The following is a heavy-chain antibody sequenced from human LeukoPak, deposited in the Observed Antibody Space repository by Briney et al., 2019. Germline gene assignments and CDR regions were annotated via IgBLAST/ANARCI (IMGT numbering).Heavy chain of an antibody. CDR1: GCTFSSYG. J-gene: IGHJ4*02. CDR2: ISYDGSNK. CDR3: AKGTAFDY. V-gene: IGHV3-30*18. Sequence: PGGSLRLSCAASGCTFSSYGIHWVRQAPGKGLEWVAVISYDGSNKYYADSVKGRFTISRDNSKNTLYLQMNSLRAEDTAVYYCAKGTAFDYWGQGTLVTVSS.